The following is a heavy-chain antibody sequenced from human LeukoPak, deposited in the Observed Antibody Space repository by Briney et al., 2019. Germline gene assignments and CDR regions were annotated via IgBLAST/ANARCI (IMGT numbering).Heavy chain of an antibody. CDR2: ISYDGSNK. Sequence: GGSLRLSCAASGFTFSSYGMHWVRQAPGKGLEWVAVISYDGSNKYYADSVKGRFTISRDNAKNSLYLQMNSLRAEDTAVYYCARAINYDILTGYYPLVDYWGQGTLVTVSS. D-gene: IGHD3-9*01. CDR3: ARAINYDILTGYYPLVDY. J-gene: IGHJ4*02. CDR1: GFTFSSYG. V-gene: IGHV3-30*03.